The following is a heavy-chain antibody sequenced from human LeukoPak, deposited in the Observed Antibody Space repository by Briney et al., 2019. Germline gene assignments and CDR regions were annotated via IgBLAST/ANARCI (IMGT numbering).Heavy chain of an antibody. V-gene: IGHV1-69*04. J-gene: IGHJ4*02. CDR1: GGTFSSYA. Sequence: SVKVSCKASGGTFSSYAISWVRQAPGQGLEWMGRIIPILGIANYAQKFQGRVTITADKSTSTAYMELSRLRSEDTAVYYCARASPPYSSSDYWGQGTLVTVSS. CDR2: IIPILGIA. D-gene: IGHD6-6*01. CDR3: ARASPPYSSSDY.